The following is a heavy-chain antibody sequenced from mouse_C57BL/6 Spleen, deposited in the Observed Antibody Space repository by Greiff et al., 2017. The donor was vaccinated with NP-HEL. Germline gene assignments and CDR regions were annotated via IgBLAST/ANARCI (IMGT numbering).Heavy chain of an antibody. V-gene: IGHV14-2*01. J-gene: IGHJ2*01. D-gene: IGHD1-1*01. CDR2: IDPEDGAT. Sequence: VHVKQSGAELVKPGASVKLSCTASGFNIKDYYMHWVKQRTDQGLEWIGRIDPEDGATKYAPKFQGKATITADTSSKTAYLQISRLTSEDTAVYYCARRGSSYDYWGQGTTRTVSS. CDR3: ARRGSSYDY. CDR1: GFNIKDYY.